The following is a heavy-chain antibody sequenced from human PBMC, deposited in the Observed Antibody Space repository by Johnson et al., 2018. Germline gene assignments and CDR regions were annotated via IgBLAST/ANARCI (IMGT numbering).Heavy chain of an antibody. J-gene: IGHJ6*03. CDR3: SRRGVTEYPAYYYYYIDV. V-gene: IGHV3-20*04. CDR1: GFAFEDYT. D-gene: IGHD2-21*02. CDR2: LNWNGANT. Sequence: VQLVESGGGLVRPGGSLRLSCTASGFAFEDYTMTWVRQAPGRGLAWVCDLNWNGANTMYAATVKGRLTISRDNANTYLYLHMSGLRDEDTALYYCSRRGVTEYPAYYYYYIDVWGKGTTVAVSS.